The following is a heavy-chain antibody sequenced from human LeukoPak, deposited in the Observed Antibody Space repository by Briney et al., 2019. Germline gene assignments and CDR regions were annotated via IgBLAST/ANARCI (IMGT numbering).Heavy chain of an antibody. Sequence: GGSLRLSCAASGFTFSDYYMSWIRQAPGKGLEWVSYISSSGSTIYYADSVKGRFTISRDNAKNSLYLQMNSLRAEDTAVYYCARDQYCSSTSCYLGAFDIWGQGTMVTVSS. CDR1: GFTFSDYY. CDR3: ARDQYCSSTSCYLGAFDI. D-gene: IGHD2-2*01. J-gene: IGHJ3*02. V-gene: IGHV3-11*04. CDR2: ISSSGSTI.